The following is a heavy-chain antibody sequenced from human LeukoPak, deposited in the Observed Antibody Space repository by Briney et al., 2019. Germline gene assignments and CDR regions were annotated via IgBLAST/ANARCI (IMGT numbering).Heavy chain of an antibody. CDR2: TYYRSKWYN. CDR3: ARGLFEGRHRIAEAGSWFDP. J-gene: IGHJ5*02. D-gene: IGHD6-19*01. CDR1: GDSVSSNSAA. V-gene: IGHV6-1*01. Sequence: SQTLSLTCAISGDSVSSNSAAWNWIRQSPSRGLEWLGRTYYRSKWYNDYAVSVKSRITINPDTSKNQFSLQLNSVTPEDTAVYYCARGLFEGRHRIAEAGSWFDPWGQGTLVTVSS.